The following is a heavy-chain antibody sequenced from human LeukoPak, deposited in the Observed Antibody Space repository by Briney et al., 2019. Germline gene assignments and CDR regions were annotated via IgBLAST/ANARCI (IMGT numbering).Heavy chain of an antibody. CDR2: IYYSGST. CDR3: ARGGGYLFY. V-gene: IGHV4-59*12. J-gene: IGHJ4*02. D-gene: IGHD3-22*01. Sequence: SETLSLTCTVSGGPISSYYWSWIRQPPGKGLEWIGYIYYSGSTNYNPSLKSRVTISVDTSKNQFSLKLSSVTAADTAVYYCARGGGYLFYWGQGTLVTVSS. CDR1: GGPISSYY.